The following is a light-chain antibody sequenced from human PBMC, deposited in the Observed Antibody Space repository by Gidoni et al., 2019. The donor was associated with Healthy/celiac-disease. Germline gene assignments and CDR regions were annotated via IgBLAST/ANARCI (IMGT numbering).Light chain of an antibody. V-gene: IGLV3-1*01. CDR1: KLGDKY. CDR2: QDS. Sequence: SYELPMPPAVSVSPGQTASINCSGDKLGDKYACWYQQKPGQSPVLVIYQDSKRPSGIPERFSGSNSGNTATLTISGTQAMDEADYYCQAWDSSSVVFGGGTKLTVL. CDR3: QAWDSSSVV. J-gene: IGLJ2*01.